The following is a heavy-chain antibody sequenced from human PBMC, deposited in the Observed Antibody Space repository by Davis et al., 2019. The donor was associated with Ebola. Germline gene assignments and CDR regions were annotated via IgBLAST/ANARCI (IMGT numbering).Heavy chain of an antibody. D-gene: IGHD2-8*01. Sequence: GGSLRLSCAASGFTVSSNYMSWVRQAPGKGLEWVSVIYNAGSRAYYADSVKGRFSISRDNSKNTLYLQMNSLRAEDTAVYYCARGPPLVLMVYATDYGMDVWGKGTTVTVSS. V-gene: IGHV3-53*01. CDR1: GFTVSSNY. J-gene: IGHJ6*04. CDR3: ARGPPLVLMVYATDYGMDV. CDR2: IYNAGSRA.